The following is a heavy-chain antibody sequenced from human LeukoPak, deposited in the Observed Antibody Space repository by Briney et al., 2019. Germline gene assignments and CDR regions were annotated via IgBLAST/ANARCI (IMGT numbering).Heavy chain of an antibody. CDR2: IIPIFGTA. J-gene: IGHJ4*02. D-gene: IGHD5/OR15-5a*01. Sequence: SVKVSCKASGGTFSSYAISWVRQAPGQGLEWMGGIIPIFGTANYAQKFQGRVTITADESTSTAYMELSSLRSEDTAVYYCAKLILSKNYFDCWGQGTLVTVSS. CDR1: GGTFSSYA. V-gene: IGHV1-69*13. CDR3: AKLILSKNYFDC.